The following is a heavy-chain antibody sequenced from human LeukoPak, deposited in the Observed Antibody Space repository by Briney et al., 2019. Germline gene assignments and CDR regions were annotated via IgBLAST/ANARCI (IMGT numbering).Heavy chain of an antibody. CDR1: GFTFDDYA. J-gene: IGHJ3*01. D-gene: IGHD3-22*01. V-gene: IGHV3-43*02. CDR2: ISGDGGST. CDR3: AKDLGYRITMRVVAD. Sequence: GGSLRLSCAASGFTFDDYAMHWVRQAPGKGLEWVSLISGDGGSTYYADSVKGRFTISRDNSKNSLYLQMNSLRTEDTALYYCAKDLGYRITMRVVADWGQGTMVTVSS.